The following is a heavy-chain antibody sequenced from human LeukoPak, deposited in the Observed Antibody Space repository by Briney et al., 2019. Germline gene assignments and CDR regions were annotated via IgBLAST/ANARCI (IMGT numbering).Heavy chain of an antibody. J-gene: IGHJ6*03. Sequence: PGGALRLSCAASGFTFSSCGMHWVRQAPGKGRGWVAFIRYDGSNKYYADSVKGRFTISRDNSKNTLYLQMNSLRAEDTAVYYCANPSPVVVPAASFHSMDVWGNGTPDTVSS. D-gene: IGHD2-2*01. CDR2: IRYDGSNK. CDR3: ANPSPVVVPAASFHSMDV. CDR1: GFTFSSCG. V-gene: IGHV3-30*02.